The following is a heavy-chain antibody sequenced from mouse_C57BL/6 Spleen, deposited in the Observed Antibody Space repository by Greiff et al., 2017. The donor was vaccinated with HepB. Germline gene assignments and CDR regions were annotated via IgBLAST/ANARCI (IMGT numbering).Heavy chain of an antibody. CDR2: IDPEDGET. J-gene: IGHJ2*01. CDR1: GFNIKDYY. CDR3: ASNYYGSSYGYYFDY. V-gene: IGHV14-2*01. Sequence: VQLQQSGAELVKPGASVKLSCTASGFNIKDYYMHWVKQRTEQGLEWIGRIDPEDGETKYAPKFQGKATITADTSSNTAYLQRSSLTSEDTAGYYCASNYYGSSYGYYFDYWGQGTTLTVSS. D-gene: IGHD1-1*01.